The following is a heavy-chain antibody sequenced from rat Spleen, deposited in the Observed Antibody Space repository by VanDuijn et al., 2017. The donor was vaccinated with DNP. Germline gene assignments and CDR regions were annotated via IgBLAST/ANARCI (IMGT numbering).Heavy chain of an antibody. V-gene: IGHV5-22*01. J-gene: IGHJ2*01. Sequence: EVQLVESGGDLVQPGRSLKLFCAASGFSFSDYYMAWIRQAPTKGLEWVAYIRYDGGSTYYGDSVKGRFTISRDNAKSTLYLQMNSLRSEDMATYYCARHPFDYWGQGVMVTVSS. CDR1: GFSFSDYY. CDR2: IRYDGGST. CDR3: ARHPFDY.